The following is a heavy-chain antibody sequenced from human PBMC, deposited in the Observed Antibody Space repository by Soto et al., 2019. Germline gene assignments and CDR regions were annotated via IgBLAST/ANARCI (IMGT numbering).Heavy chain of an antibody. CDR2: ISGSGGST. CDR1: GFTCSRYA. J-gene: IGHJ4*02. D-gene: IGHD3-9*01. CDR3: AKDGGEVRYER. V-gene: IGHV3-23*01. Sequence: GGSLRLSCAASGFTCSRYAMSWVRQAPGKGLEWVSAISGSGGSTYYADSVKGRFTISRDNSKNTLYLQMNSLRAEDTAVYYCAKDGGEVRYERWGQGTLVTVSS.